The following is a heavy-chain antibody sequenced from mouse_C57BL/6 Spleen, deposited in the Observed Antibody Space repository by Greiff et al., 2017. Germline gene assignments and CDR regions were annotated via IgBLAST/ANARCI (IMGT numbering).Heavy chain of an antibody. CDR2: ISDGGSYT. CDR3: ARETY. Sequence: DVHLVESGGGLVKPGGSLKLSCAASGFTFSSDAMSWVRQTPEKRLEWVATISDGGSYTYYPDNVKGRFTISRDNAKNNLYLQMSHLKSEDTAMYYCARETYWGQGTTLTVSS. V-gene: IGHV5-4*01. CDR1: GFTFSSDA. J-gene: IGHJ2*01.